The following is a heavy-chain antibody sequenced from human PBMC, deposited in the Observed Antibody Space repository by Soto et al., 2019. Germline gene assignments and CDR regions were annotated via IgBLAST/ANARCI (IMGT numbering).Heavy chain of an antibody. V-gene: IGHV1-46*01. CDR3: ARGPIRVFGESMPNYYDMDV. D-gene: IGHD3-16*01. CDR1: GYTFSSYY. Sequence: GASVKVSCKASGYTFSSYYLQWVRQAPGQGLEWMGIINPSGDHTSYEEKFHGRITMTSDTSTSTVYMELSSLRSDDTAVYYCARGPIRVFGESMPNYYDMDVWGKGPTVTVSS. CDR2: INPSGDHT. J-gene: IGHJ6*04.